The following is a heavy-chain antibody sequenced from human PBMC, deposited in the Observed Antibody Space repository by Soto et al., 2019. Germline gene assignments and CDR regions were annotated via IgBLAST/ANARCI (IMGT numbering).Heavy chain of an antibody. CDR2: AYYSGRT. CDR1: GESISSSTYY. D-gene: IGHD2-21*02. CDR3: ARQRTTVVTQAYFDY. V-gene: IGHV4-39*01. Sequence: SETLSLTCIVSGESISSSTYYWGWIRQPPGKGLEWIGSAYYSGRTYYNPSLKSRASISIDTSKNQFSLKLSSVTAADTAVYYCARQRTTVVTQAYFDYWGQGALVTVSS. J-gene: IGHJ4*02.